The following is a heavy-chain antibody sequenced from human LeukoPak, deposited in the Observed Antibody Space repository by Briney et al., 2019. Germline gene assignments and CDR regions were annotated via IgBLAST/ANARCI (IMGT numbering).Heavy chain of an antibody. CDR1: GGSISSFY. V-gene: IGHV4-4*07. J-gene: IGHJ4*02. D-gene: IGHD3-3*01. CDR3: ARVTLPDDFWSGYYTGWTFDY. Sequence: PSETLSLTCSVSGGSISSFYWSWIRQPAGKGLEWIGHIYTSGSTNDNPSLKSRVTMSVDTSKNQFSLKLSSVTAADTAVYYCARVTLPDDFWSGYYTGWTFDYWGQGTLVTVSS. CDR2: IYTSGST.